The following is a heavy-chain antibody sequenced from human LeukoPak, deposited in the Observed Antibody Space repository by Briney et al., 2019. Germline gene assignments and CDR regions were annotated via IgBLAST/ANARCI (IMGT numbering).Heavy chain of an antibody. D-gene: IGHD3-10*01. Sequence: GGSLRLSCAASGFTFSSYRMNWVRQAPGKGLEWVSGISPSGDIKYYVDSVKGRFTVSRDNSKNTLYLQINSLRDEDTAVYYCAKEGNVWFGELYYFDYWGQGTLVTVSS. J-gene: IGHJ4*02. CDR1: GFTFSSYR. CDR3: AKEGNVWFGELYYFDY. CDR2: ISPSGDIK. V-gene: IGHV3-23*01.